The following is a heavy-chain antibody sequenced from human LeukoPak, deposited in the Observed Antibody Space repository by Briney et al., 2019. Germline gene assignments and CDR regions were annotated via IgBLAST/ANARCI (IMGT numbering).Heavy chain of an antibody. D-gene: IGHD3-10*01. V-gene: IGHV4-38-2*02. J-gene: IGHJ5*02. CDR1: GYSISSGYY. CDR3: ARGGNYYGSDNWFDP. CDR2: IYHSGRT. Sequence: SETLSLTCTVSGYSISSGYYWGWIRQPPGKGLEWIGSIYHSGRTYYNPSLKSRVTISVDTSKNQFSLKLSSVTAADTAVYYCARGGNYYGSDNWFDPWGQGTLVTVSS.